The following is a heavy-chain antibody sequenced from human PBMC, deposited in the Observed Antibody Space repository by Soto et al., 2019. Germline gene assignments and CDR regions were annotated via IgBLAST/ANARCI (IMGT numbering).Heavy chain of an antibody. CDR3: AITSVADASFDY. D-gene: IGHD4-4*01. J-gene: IGHJ4*02. Sequence: QVQLVESGGGVVHPGRSLSLSGAGSGFMFSNNGMHWVRRAPGKGLEWVAFISYDGSETFYADSVKGRFTISRDNSKSTLFMHMSSLKNEDTAVYYCAITSVADASFDYWGQGTLVTVSS. V-gene: IGHV3-30*03. CDR1: GFMFSNNG. CDR2: ISYDGSET.